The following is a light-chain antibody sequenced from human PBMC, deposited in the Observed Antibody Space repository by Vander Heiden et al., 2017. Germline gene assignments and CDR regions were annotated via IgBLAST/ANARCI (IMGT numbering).Light chain of an antibody. J-gene: IGLJ2*01. Sequence: QIELTQSPSASASLGDSVTLTCTLSSGHTTYVIAWHQQQPDKAPRYLMTLYSDGSQTKGDGIPDRFSGSSSGAERYLTISSLQSEDEADYYCQTWGIGIQVFGGGTKLTVL. CDR1: SGHTTYV. CDR2: LYSDGSQ. CDR3: QTWGIGIQV. V-gene: IGLV4-69*01.